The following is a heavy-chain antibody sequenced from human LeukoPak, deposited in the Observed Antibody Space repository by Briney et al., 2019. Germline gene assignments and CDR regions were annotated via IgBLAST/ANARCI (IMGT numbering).Heavy chain of an antibody. CDR2: INPNSGGT. V-gene: IGHV1-2*06. CDR3: ARQDQLLPREH. D-gene: IGHD2-2*01. CDR1: GYTFTGYY. Sequence: ASVKVSCKASGYTFTGYYMHWVRQAPGQGLEWMGRINPNSGGTNYAQKFQGRVTMTRDTSISTAYMELSRLRSDDTAMYYCARQDQLLPREHWGQGTLVTVSS. J-gene: IGHJ1*01.